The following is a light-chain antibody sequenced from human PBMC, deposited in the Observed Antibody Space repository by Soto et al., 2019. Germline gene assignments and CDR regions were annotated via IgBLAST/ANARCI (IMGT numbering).Light chain of an antibody. CDR3: LQHGIYPFS. CDR1: QGINNL. J-gene: IGKJ3*01. CDR2: AAS. V-gene: IGKV1-17*01. Sequence: DIQMTQSPSSLSASVGDRVTITCRASQGINNLLGWYQQRPGTAPKRLIYAASSLEGGVPSRFSGSGSGTEFTLTISSLQPEDFATYYCLQHGIYPFSFGPGTKVDLK.